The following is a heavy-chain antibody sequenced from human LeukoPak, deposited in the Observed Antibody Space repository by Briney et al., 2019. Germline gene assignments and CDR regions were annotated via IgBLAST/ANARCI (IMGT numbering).Heavy chain of an antibody. J-gene: IGHJ4*02. CDR2: IGSTGGTI. CDR3: ARYCTGGSCYGH. CDR1: GFAFSSYS. V-gene: IGHV3-48*02. D-gene: IGHD2-15*01. Sequence: GGSLRLSCAASGFAFSSYSMNWVRQAPGKGLEWVSYIGSTGGTIYYADSVKGRFTISRDNAKNSLYLQMNSLRDEDTAVYYCARYCTGGSCYGHWGQGTLVTVSS.